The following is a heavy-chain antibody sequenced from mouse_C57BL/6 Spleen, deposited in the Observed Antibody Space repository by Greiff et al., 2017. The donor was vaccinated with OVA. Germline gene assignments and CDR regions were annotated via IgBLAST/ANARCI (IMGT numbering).Heavy chain of an antibody. D-gene: IGHD1-1*01. CDR2: ISSGGSYT. CDR1: GFTFSSYG. V-gene: IGHV5-6*01. CDR3: ARRGGDAVGAPFGD. Sequence: EVQLMESGGDLVKPGGSLKLSCAASGFTFSSYGMSWVRQTPDKRLEWVATISSGGSYTYYPDSVKGRFTISRDNAKNTLYLQMSSLKSEDTAMYDCARRGGDAVGAPFGDWGKGTTLTVSS. J-gene: IGHJ2*01.